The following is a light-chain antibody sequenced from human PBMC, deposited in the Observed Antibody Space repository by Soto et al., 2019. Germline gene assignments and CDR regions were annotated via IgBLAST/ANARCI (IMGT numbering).Light chain of an antibody. CDR1: SSDVGGYNY. CDR3: SSYAGSKGV. J-gene: IGLJ1*01. V-gene: IGLV2-8*01. Sequence: QSVLTQPPSASGSPGQSVTISCTGTSSDVGGYNYVSWYQQHPGKAPKLMIYEVSKRPSGVPDRFSGSKSGNTASLTVSGLQAEDEADYYCSSYAGSKGVLGTGTKVTVL. CDR2: EVS.